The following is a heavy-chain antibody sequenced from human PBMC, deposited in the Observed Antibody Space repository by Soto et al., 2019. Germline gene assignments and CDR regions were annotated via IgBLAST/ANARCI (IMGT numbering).Heavy chain of an antibody. Sequence: QVQLVESGGGVVQPGRSLRLSCAASGFTFSSYTMHWVRQAPGKGLEWVAVISYDGYNKYHADSVKGRFTISRDNFKNTLYLQMNSLRAEDTAVYYCARGRRTRKYSSGWYGVLFDYWGQGTLVTVSS. D-gene: IGHD6-19*01. CDR3: ARGRRTRKYSSGWYGVLFDY. CDR1: GFTFSSYT. CDR2: ISYDGYNK. J-gene: IGHJ4*02. V-gene: IGHV3-30-3*01.